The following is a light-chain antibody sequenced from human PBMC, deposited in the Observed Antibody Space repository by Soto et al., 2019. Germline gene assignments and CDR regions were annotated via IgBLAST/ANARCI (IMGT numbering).Light chain of an antibody. V-gene: IGKV1-5*01. J-gene: IGKJ1*01. CDR3: QQYNSCTWT. Sequence: DIQMTQSPSTLSASVGDRVTITCRASQSISSWLAWYQQKPGKATKLLIYDASSLESGVPSRFSGSGSGTEFTLTISSLQPDDFATYYCQQYNSCTWTFGQGTKVEIK. CDR1: QSISSW. CDR2: DAS.